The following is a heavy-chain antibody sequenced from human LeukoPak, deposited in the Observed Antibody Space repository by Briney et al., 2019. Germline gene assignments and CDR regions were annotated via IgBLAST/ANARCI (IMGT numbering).Heavy chain of an antibody. J-gene: IGHJ3*02. CDR3: ARAMSYYYDGSGYYPDAFDI. D-gene: IGHD3-22*01. Sequence: GGSLRLSCAASGFXFSSYSINWVRQAPGKGLEWVSSISTSSSYIYYADSVKGRFTISRDNAKNSLDLQMNSLRAEDTAVYYCARAMSYYYDGSGYYPDAFDIWGQGTMVTVSS. V-gene: IGHV3-21*01. CDR1: GFXFSSYS. CDR2: ISTSSSYI.